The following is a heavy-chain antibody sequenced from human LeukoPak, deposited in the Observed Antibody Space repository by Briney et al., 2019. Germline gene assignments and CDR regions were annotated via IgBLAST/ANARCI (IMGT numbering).Heavy chain of an antibody. D-gene: IGHD3-22*01. J-gene: IGHJ4*02. CDR2: ISSSSSYI. Sequence: GGSLRLSCAASGFTFSSYIMNWVRQAPGKGLEWVSSISSSSSYIYYADSVKGRFTISRDNAKNSLYLQMNSLRAEDTAVYYCARVADYYDSSGYSPFDYWGQGTLVTVSS. CDR3: ARVADYYDSSGYSPFDY. CDR1: GFTFSSYI. V-gene: IGHV3-21*01.